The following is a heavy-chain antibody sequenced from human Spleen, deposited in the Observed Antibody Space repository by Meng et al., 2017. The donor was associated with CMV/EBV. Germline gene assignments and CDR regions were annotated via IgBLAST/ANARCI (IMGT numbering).Heavy chain of an antibody. D-gene: IGHD3-22*01. V-gene: IGHV3-48*01. CDR3: ARDHGDYYDSSAYCLGY. J-gene: IGHJ4*02. CDR2: ISTSGSGSSM. Sequence: GGSLRLSCAASGFTFKAYSMTWVRQAPGKGLEWISYISTSGSGSSMYYADSVKGRFTISRDNSKNTLYLQMNSLGAEDTAVYYCARDHGDYYDSSAYCLGYWGQGTLVTVSS. CDR1: GFTFKAYS.